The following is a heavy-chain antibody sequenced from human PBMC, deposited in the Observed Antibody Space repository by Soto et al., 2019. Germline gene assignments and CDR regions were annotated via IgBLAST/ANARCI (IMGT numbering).Heavy chain of an antibody. J-gene: IGHJ4*02. CDR3: AADSSSWSFDY. CDR1: GYTFTSYG. V-gene: IGHV1-18*01. D-gene: IGHD6-13*01. Sequence: GASVKVSCKASGYTFTSYGISWVRQAPGQGLEWMGWISAYNGNTNYAQKLQGRVTMTTDMSTSTAYMELRSLRSEDTAVYYCAADSSSWSFDYWGQGTLVTVSS. CDR2: ISAYNGNT.